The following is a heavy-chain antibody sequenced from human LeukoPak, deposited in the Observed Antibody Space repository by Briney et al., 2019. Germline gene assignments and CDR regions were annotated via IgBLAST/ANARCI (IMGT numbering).Heavy chain of an antibody. CDR2: ISYDGSNK. Sequence: GGSLRLSCAASGFTFSSYAMHWVRQAPGKGLEWVAVISYDGSNKYYADSVKGRFTISRDNSKNTLYLQMNSLRAEDTAVYYCARGPYDFWSGYYFDYWGQGTLVTVSS. CDR1: GFTFSSYA. D-gene: IGHD3-3*01. J-gene: IGHJ4*02. CDR3: ARGPYDFWSGYYFDY. V-gene: IGHV3-30-3*01.